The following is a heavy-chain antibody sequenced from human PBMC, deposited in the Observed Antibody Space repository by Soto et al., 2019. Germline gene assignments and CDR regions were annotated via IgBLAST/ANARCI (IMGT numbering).Heavy chain of an antibody. V-gene: IGHV1-18*04. J-gene: IGHJ4*02. CDR3: ARDLSEYSFDS. Sequence: QVQLVQSGAEVKKPGASVKVSCKASGYTFTTFAISWVRQAPGQGLEWMGWINPSNGNSDYAQRLQGRVTMTADPSRSSAQMALRSLRSDGTDVYYCARDLSEYSFDSWGQGTLVTVSS. CDR1: GYTFTTFA. D-gene: IGHD1-26*01. CDR2: INPSNGNS.